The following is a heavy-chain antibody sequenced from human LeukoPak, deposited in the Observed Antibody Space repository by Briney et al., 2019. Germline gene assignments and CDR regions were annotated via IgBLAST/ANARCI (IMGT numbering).Heavy chain of an antibody. CDR1: GYTFTRYG. CDR2: ISAYNGKT. CDR3: AREGRQSFGVVIGWFDP. D-gene: IGHD3-3*01. J-gene: IGHJ5*02. Sequence: ASVKVSCKDSGYTFTRYGINWVRQAPGQGLEWMGWISAYNGKTNYAQKLQGRVTMTTDTSTSTAYMELRSLRSDDTAVNYCAREGRQSFGVVIGWFDPWGQGTLVTVSS. V-gene: IGHV1-18*01.